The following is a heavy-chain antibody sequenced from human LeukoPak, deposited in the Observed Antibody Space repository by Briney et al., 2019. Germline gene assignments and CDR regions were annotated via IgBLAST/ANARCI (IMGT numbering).Heavy chain of an antibody. CDR3: ASQSTPVLPFDI. Sequence: GGSLRLSCAASGFSFDDNAMYWVRQTPGKGLEWVSLISGDGATTYYADSVKGRFTISRDNSKNTLYLQMNSLRVEDTAVYYCASQSTPVLPFDIWGQGTMVTVSS. V-gene: IGHV3-43*02. CDR1: GFSFDDNA. CDR2: ISGDGATT. J-gene: IGHJ3*02.